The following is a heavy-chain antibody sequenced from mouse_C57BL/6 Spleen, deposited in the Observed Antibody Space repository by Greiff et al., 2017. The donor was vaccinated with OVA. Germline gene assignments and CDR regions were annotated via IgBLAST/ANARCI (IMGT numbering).Heavy chain of an antibody. CDR3: ARSWDGYPLAMDY. CDR1: GYAFTNYL. V-gene: IGHV1-54*01. Sequence: QVQLQQSGAELVRPGTSVKVSCKASGYAFTNYLIEWVKQRPGQGLEWIGVINPGSGGTNYNEKFKGKATLTADKSSSTAYMQLSSLTSEDSAVYFCARSWDGYPLAMDYWGQGTSVTVSS. CDR2: INPGSGGT. J-gene: IGHJ4*01. D-gene: IGHD2-3*01.